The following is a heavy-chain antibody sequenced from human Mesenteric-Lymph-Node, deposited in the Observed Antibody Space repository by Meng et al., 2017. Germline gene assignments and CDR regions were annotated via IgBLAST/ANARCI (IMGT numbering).Heavy chain of an antibody. CDR1: GFTFSSYS. V-gene: IGHV3-21*01. D-gene: IGHD3-22*01. J-gene: IGHJ3*02. CDR2: ISSSSSYI. Sequence: GGSLRLSCAASGFTFSSYSMNWVRQAPGKGLEWVSSISSSSSYIYYADSVKGRFTISRDNAKNSLYLQMNSLRAEDTAVYYCARDKEYYYDSSGYYYVEPDAFDIWGQGTMVTVSS. CDR3: ARDKEYYYDSSGYYYVEPDAFDI.